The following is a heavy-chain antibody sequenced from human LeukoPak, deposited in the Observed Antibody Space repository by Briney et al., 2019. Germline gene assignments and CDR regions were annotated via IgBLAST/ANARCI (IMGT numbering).Heavy chain of an antibody. V-gene: IGHV1-18*01. J-gene: IGHJ5*02. CDR2: ISAYNGNA. Sequence: ASVKVSCKASGYIFTSYGISWVRQAPGQGLEWMGWISAYNGNADYAQKLQGRVTMTTDTSTSTAYMELRSLRSDDTAVYYCAREGGYCSSTSCYGVWFDPWGQGTLVTVSS. CDR1: GYIFTSYG. CDR3: AREGGYCSSTSCYGVWFDP. D-gene: IGHD2-2*01.